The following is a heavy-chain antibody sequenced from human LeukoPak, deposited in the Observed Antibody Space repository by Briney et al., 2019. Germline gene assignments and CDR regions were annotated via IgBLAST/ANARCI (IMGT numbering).Heavy chain of an antibody. J-gene: IGHJ5*02. Sequence: PSETLSLTCTVSGGSISSYYWSWIRQPPGKGLEWIGYIYYSGSTNYNPSLKSRVTISVDTSKNQFSLKLSSVTAADTAVYYCAREVVGSYYGSGSYSGWFDPWGQGTLVTVSS. CDR3: AREVVGSYYGSGSYSGWFDP. V-gene: IGHV4-59*01. CDR1: GGSISSYY. CDR2: IYYSGST. D-gene: IGHD3-10*01.